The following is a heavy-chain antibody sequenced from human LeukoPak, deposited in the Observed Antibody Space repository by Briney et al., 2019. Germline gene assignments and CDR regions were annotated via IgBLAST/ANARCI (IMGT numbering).Heavy chain of an antibody. D-gene: IGHD6-13*01. Sequence: GGPLRLSCAPSGFPFKDYPVYGAREAPGKALERVSGISWNSRSIAYADSVKGRFTISRDNAKNSLYLQMNSLRAEDMALYYCAKEGSSWSTFDYWGQGTLVTVSS. J-gene: IGHJ4*02. CDR1: GFPFKDYP. V-gene: IGHV3-9*03. CDR2: ISWNSRSI. CDR3: AKEGSSWSTFDY.